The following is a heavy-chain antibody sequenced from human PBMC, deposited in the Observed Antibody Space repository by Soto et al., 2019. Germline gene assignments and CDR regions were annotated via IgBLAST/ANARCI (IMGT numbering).Heavy chain of an antibody. V-gene: IGHV3-48*02. D-gene: IGHD6-13*01. Sequence: GGSLRLSCAASGFTFSIYSMNWVRQAPGKGLQWVSYISSGSDTIYYADSLKGRFTISRDNAKNSLYLQMNSLRDEDTAVYYWARAAYSSSWSDYYYGMDVWGQGTTVTVSS. CDR3: ARAAYSSSWSDYYYGMDV. J-gene: IGHJ6*02. CDR2: ISSGSDTI. CDR1: GFTFSIYS.